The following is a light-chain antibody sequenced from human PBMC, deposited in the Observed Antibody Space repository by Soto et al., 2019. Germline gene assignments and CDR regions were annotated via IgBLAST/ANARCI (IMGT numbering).Light chain of an antibody. CDR3: QQYSNWPT. CDR2: DTS. Sequence: EIVMTQSPATLSVSPGERAILSCRASQSVGSNLAWYQQKPGQAPRLLMYDTSTRATDIPARFSGSGSGTEFTLTICSLQSEDFAVYYCQQYSNWPTFGPGTKVEI. J-gene: IGKJ3*01. CDR1: QSVGSN. V-gene: IGKV3-15*01.